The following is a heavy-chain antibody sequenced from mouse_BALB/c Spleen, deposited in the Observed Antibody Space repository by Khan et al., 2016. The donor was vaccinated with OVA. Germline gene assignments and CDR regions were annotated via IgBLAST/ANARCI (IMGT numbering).Heavy chain of an antibody. D-gene: IGHD2-14*01. CDR3: VRDGAYHRNDGWFAY. V-gene: IGHV1-4*01. J-gene: IGHJ3*01. CDR2: INPSNGYT. CDR1: GYTFTSYT. Sequence: QVQLQQSGAELARPGASVKMSCKASGYTFTSYTIHWIKLRPGQGLDWIGFINPSNGYTNYNQKFKDKATLTADKSSTTVYMQLSSLTSDDSAVYNCVRDGAYHRNDGWFAYWGQGTLVTVSA.